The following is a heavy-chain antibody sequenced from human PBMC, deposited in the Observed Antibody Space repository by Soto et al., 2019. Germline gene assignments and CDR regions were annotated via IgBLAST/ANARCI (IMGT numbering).Heavy chain of an antibody. J-gene: IGHJ4*02. Sequence: QVHLVQSGAEVKKPGASVKVSCKGSGYAFTTYGITWVRQAPGQGLEWMAWISAHNGNTDYAQKLQGRVTVTRDTSTSTAYMELRGLSSDDTAMYYCARVRHGDYWGQGALVTVSS. V-gene: IGHV1-18*01. CDR1: GYAFTTYG. CDR3: ARVRHGDY. CDR2: ISAHNGNT.